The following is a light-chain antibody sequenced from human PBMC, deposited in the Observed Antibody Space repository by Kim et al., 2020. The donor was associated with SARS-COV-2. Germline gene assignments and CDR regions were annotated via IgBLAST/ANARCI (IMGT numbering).Light chain of an antibody. CDR1: SSDVGGYNY. Sequence: QSALTQPASVSGSPGQSITISCTGTSSDVGGYNYVSWYQQYPGKAPKLMIYEVSNRPSGVSNRFSGSKSGNRASLTISGLQAEDEADYYCISYTTSSTRVFGTGTKVTVL. J-gene: IGLJ1*01. CDR3: ISYTTSSTRV. V-gene: IGLV2-14*01. CDR2: EVS.